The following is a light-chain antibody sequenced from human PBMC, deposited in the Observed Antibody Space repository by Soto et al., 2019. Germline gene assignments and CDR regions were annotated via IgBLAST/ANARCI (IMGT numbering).Light chain of an antibody. CDR1: QSVSSY. Sequence: EIVLTQSPATLSLSPGERATLSCRASQSVSSYLAWYQQKPGRAPRLLIYDASNRATGIPARFSGSGSGTDFTLTISSLEPEDFAVYYCQQRSNWPPALTFGGRTKVEIK. CDR2: DAS. CDR3: QQRSNWPPALT. J-gene: IGKJ4*01. V-gene: IGKV3-11*01.